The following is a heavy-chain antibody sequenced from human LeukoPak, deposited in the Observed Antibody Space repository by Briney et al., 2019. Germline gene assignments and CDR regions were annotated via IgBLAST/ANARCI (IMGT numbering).Heavy chain of an antibody. CDR1: GFTFSSYG. CDR2: ISYDGSNK. CDR3: AKESRRYCTNPVWFDP. Sequence: GGSLRLPCAASGFTFSSYGMHWVRQAPGKGLEWVAVISYDGSNKYYADSVKGRFTVSRDNSKNTLYLQMNSLRAEDTAVYYCAKESRRYCTNPVWFDPWGQGTLVTVSS. D-gene: IGHD2-8*01. V-gene: IGHV3-30*18. J-gene: IGHJ5*02.